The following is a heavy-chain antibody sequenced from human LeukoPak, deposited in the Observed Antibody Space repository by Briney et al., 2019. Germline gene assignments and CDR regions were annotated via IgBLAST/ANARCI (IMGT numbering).Heavy chain of an antibody. D-gene: IGHD5-12*01. V-gene: IGHV3-74*01. CDR1: GFTFSNFW. Sequence: GGSLRLSCAASGFTFSNFWMHWVRQAPEKGLVWVSRINGDGSSTSYADSVKGRFTISRDNAKNTLFLQMSSLRAEDTAIYYCARIRYSDYDDWGQGTLVTVSS. J-gene: IGHJ4*02. CDR2: INGDGSST. CDR3: ARIRYSDYDD.